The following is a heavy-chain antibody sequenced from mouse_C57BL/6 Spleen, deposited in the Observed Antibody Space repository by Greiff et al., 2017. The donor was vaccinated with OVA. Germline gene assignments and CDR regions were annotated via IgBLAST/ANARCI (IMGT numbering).Heavy chain of an antibody. D-gene: IGHD1-1*01. CDR3: ARGSNLDY. CDR2: ISDGGSYT. Sequence: DVKLESGGGLVKPGGSLKLSCAASGFTFSSYAMSWVRQTPEKRLEWVATISDGGSYTYYPDNVKGRFTISRDNAKNNLYLQMSHLKSEDTAMYYCARGSNLDYWGQGTTLTVSS. V-gene: IGHV5-4*03. CDR1: GFTFSSYA. J-gene: IGHJ2*01.